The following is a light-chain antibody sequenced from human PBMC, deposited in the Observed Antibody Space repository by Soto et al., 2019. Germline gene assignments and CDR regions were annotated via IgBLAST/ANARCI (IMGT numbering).Light chain of an antibody. CDR1: QDISSY. V-gene: IGKV1-8*01. CDR3: QQYYSYPYT. Sequence: AIQMTQSPSSVSASTGDRVTITCRASQDISSYLAWYQQKPGEAPKLLIYAASTLQSGVPSRFSGSGSGTDFTLTISSLQSEDFATYYCQQYYSYPYTFGRGTKLEIK. J-gene: IGKJ2*01. CDR2: AAS.